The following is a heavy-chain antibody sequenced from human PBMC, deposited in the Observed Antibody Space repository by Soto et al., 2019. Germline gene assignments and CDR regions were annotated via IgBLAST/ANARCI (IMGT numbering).Heavy chain of an antibody. CDR2: MNPNSGNT. D-gene: IGHD3-3*01. V-gene: IGHV1-8*01. J-gene: IGHJ4*02. CDR1: GYTVTSYD. CDR3: ARRTYYDFWSGIDY. Sequence: ASVKVSCKASGYTVTSYDINWVRQATGQGLEWMGWMNPNSGNTGYAQKFQGRVTMTRNTSISTAYMELSSLRSEDTAVYYCARRTYYDFWSGIDYWGQGTLVTVSS.